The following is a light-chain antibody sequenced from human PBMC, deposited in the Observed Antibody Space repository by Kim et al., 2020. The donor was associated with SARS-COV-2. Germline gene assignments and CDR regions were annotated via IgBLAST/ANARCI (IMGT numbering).Light chain of an antibody. J-gene: IGKJ3*01. CDR2: GAS. Sequence: SPGERATLSCRASQSVSSTSLDWYQQKPGQAPRLLIYGASSRATGIPDRFSGSGSGTDFTLTISRLEPEDFAVYYCQQYGSSRFTFGPGTKVDIK. CDR3: QQYGSSRFT. V-gene: IGKV3-20*01. CDR1: QSVSSTS.